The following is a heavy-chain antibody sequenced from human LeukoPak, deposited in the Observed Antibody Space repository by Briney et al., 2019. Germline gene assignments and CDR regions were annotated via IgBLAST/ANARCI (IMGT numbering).Heavy chain of an antibody. V-gene: IGHV3-21*01. Sequence: PGGSLRLSCAASGFTFSSFGMSWVRQAPGKGLEWVSTTSVNSSIYYADSVKGRFTISRDNAKNSLYLQINSLRAEDTAVYFCARDSSGWSRDYWGQGTLVTVSS. CDR1: GFTFSSFG. CDR2: TSVNSSI. D-gene: IGHD6-19*01. CDR3: ARDSSGWSRDY. J-gene: IGHJ4*02.